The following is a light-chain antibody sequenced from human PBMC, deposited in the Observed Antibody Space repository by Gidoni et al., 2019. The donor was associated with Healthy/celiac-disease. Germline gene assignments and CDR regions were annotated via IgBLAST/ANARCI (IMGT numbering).Light chain of an antibody. CDR1: QSVSSY. Sequence: DIVLTQSPATLSLSPGQRATLSCRASQSVSSYFAWYQHKPGHAPRLLIYDASNTATGIPARFSGSGSGTDFTLTISSLEPEDFAVYYCQQRSNWPPLTFGGGTKVEIK. CDR3: QQRSNWPPLT. CDR2: DAS. V-gene: IGKV3-11*01. J-gene: IGKJ4*01.